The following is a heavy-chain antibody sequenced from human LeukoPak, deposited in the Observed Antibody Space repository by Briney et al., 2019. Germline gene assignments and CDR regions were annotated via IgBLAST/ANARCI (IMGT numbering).Heavy chain of an antibody. V-gene: IGHV5-10-1*01. J-gene: IGHJ5*02. Sequence: GESLKISCKGSGYSFTSYWISWVRQMPGKGLEWMGRIDPSDSYTNYSPSFQGHVTISADKSTSTAYLQWSSLKASDTAMYYCASQGQLGVKSNWFDPWGQGTLVTVSS. CDR2: IDPSDSYT. CDR1: GYSFTSYW. D-gene: IGHD6-6*01. CDR3: ASQGQLGVKSNWFDP.